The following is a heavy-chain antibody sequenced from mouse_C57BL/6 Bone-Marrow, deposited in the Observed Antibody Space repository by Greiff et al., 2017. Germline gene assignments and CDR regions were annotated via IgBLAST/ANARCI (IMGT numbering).Heavy chain of an antibody. J-gene: IGHJ4*01. Sequence: QVQLQQPGAELVRPGTSVKLSCTASGYTFTSYWMHWVKQRPGQGLEWIGVIDPSDSYTNYNQKFKGKATLTVDTSSSTAYMQLSSLTSEDSAVYSGARLLRHGDYWGQGTSVTVSS. CDR1: GYTFTSYW. CDR3: ARLLRHGDY. D-gene: IGHD1-2*01. V-gene: IGHV1-59*01. CDR2: IDPSDSYT.